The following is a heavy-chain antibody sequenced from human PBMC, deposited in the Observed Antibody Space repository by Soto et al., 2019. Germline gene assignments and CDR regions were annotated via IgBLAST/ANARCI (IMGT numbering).Heavy chain of an antibody. D-gene: IGHD3-22*01. CDR1: GGTFSSYA. CDR3: ARGRYYDSSGQYCYYYYGMDV. J-gene: IGHJ6*02. V-gene: IGHV1-69*13. Sequence: SVKVSCKASGGTFSSYAISWVRQAPGQGLEWMGGIIPIFGTANYAQKFQGRVTITADESTSTAYMELSSLRSEDTAVYYCARGRYYDSSGQYCYYYYGMDVWGQGTTVTVSS. CDR2: IIPIFGTA.